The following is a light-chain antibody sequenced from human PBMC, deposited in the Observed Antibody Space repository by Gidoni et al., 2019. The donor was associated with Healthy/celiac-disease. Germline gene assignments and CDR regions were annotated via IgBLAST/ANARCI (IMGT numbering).Light chain of an antibody. CDR1: QSISSW. CDR3: QQYNSYSYT. CDR2: DAS. V-gene: IGKV1-5*01. J-gene: IGKJ2*01. Sequence: IQMTKSPSTLSASVGYRVTITCRASQSISSWLAWYQLKPGKAPKILIYDASSLESGVPSRFSGSGSGTEFTLTISSLQPDDVATYYCQQYNSYSYTFGQGTKLEIK.